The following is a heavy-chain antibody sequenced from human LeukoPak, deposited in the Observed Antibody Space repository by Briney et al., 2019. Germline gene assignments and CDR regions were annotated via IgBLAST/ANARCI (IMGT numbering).Heavy chain of an antibody. Sequence: ASVKVSCTASGYTFINHDIHWVRQATGPGLEWMGWMNPKSGNTGYSRKFQGRVSMTRNTSTNTAHMELSSLTSEDAAMYFCARGLTTYGNGKLYYQYNWFVPWGQGTLVTVSS. J-gene: IGHJ5*02. D-gene: IGHD3-10*01. V-gene: IGHV1-8*01. CDR1: GYTFINHD. CDR2: MNPKSGNT. CDR3: ARGLTTYGNGKLYYQYNWFVP.